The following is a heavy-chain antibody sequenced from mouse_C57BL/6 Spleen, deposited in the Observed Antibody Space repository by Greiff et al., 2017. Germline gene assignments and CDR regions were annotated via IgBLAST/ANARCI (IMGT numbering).Heavy chain of an antibody. CDR3: AREGLDYYAMDY. CDR2: ISSGSSTI. CDR1: GFTFSDYG. J-gene: IGHJ4*01. V-gene: IGHV5-17*01. Sequence: EVHLVESGGGLVKPGGSLKLSCAASGFTFSDYGMHWVRQAPEKGLEWVAYISSGSSTIYYADTVKGRFTISRDNAKNTLFLQMTSLRSEDTAMYYCAREGLDYYAMDYWGQGTSVTVSS.